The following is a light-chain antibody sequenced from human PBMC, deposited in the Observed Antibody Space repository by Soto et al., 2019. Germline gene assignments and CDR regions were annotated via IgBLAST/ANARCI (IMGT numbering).Light chain of an antibody. J-gene: IGKJ2*01. CDR1: QGISNW. CDR2: AAS. Sequence: DIQTTQSPSSVSASVGDRVTITCRASQGISNWLAWYQQKPGKAPNLLIFAASSLQSGVPSRFSGSGSGTDFTLTISDLQPEDFSTYYCQQANSFPPTFGQGTKLEIK. V-gene: IGKV1-12*01. CDR3: QQANSFPPT.